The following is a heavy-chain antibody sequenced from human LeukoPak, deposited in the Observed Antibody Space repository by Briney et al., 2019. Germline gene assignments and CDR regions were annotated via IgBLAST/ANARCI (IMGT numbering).Heavy chain of an antibody. Sequence: GGSLRLSCAVSGFAFGSEAMSWVRQSPARGLEWVASISPGGGATYYADYVKGRFTISRDNSKNTLYLQMNSLRAEDTAVYYCARGGSITMVRGVFEERGFGYWGQGTLVTVSS. V-gene: IGHV3-23*01. D-gene: IGHD3-10*01. CDR1: GFAFGSEA. CDR3: ARGGSITMVRGVFEERGFGY. CDR2: ISPGGGAT. J-gene: IGHJ4*02.